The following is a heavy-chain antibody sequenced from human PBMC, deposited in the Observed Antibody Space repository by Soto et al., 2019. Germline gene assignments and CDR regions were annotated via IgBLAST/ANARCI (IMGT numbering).Heavy chain of an antibody. D-gene: IGHD3-9*01. CDR1: GFTPTTTP. CDR2: ISGTASRT. J-gene: IGHJ4*02. V-gene: IGHV3-23*01. CDR3: ATSFRYFDN. Sequence: GGSLRLSCAGSGFTPTTTPLSWVRQPPGKGLEWVTTISGTASRTYYVDSAKGRFFISRDNSKNTVTLQMNNLTVDDTAVYYCATSFRYFDNWGQGT.